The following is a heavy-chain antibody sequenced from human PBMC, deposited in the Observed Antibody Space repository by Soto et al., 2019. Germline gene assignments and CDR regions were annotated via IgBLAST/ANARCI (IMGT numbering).Heavy chain of an antibody. CDR1: GFTFSNAW. V-gene: IGHV3-15*01. Sequence: EVQLVESGGGLVKPGGSLRLSCAASGFTFSNAWMSWVRQAPGKGLEWVGRIKSKTDGGTTDYDAPVKGRFTISRDDSKNTLYLQMNSLKTEDTAVYYCTTLTRFLEWLSPHYYYYMDVWGKGTTVTVSS. J-gene: IGHJ6*03. D-gene: IGHD3-3*01. CDR2: IKSKTDGGTT. CDR3: TTLTRFLEWLSPHYYYYMDV.